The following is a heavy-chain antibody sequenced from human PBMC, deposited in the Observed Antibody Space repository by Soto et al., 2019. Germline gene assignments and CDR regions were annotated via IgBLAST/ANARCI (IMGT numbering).Heavy chain of an antibody. V-gene: IGHV3-48*02. D-gene: IGHD1-26*01. CDR2: IRIDSNHI. CDR3: ARDFSYDFAN. CDR1: GFIFTSYS. Sequence: EVQLVESGGGLVQPGGSLRLSCAASGFIFTSYSMNWVRQAPGKGLEWLSDIRIDSNHIGYADSVRGRFTISSDIAKNALYLQMNSLRDEDTAVYYCARDFSYDFANWGQGTLVTVSS. J-gene: IGHJ4*02.